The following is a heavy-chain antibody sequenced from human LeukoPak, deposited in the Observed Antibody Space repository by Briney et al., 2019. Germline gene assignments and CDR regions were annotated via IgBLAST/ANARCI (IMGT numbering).Heavy chain of an antibody. CDR1: GFTFSSFW. CDR3: ARAPITAGIAAAAFDY. J-gene: IGHJ4*02. Sequence: GGSLRLSCAASGFTFSSFWMSWVRQAPGKGLEWVANIKQDGSEKYYVDSVKGRFTISRDNAKNSLYLQMNSLRAEDTAVYYCARAPITAGIAAAAFDYWGQGTLVTVSS. CDR2: IKQDGSEK. V-gene: IGHV3-7*01. D-gene: IGHD6-13*01.